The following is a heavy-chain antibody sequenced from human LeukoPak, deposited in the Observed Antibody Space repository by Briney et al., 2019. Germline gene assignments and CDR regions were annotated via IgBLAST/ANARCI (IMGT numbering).Heavy chain of an antibody. CDR3: VRGTSRGGIDI. V-gene: IGHV4-30-4*01. D-gene: IGHD3-16*01. CDR2: IYYSGST. CDR1: GGSISGGDYY. Sequence: SETLSLTCTVSGGSISGGDYYWSWIRQPPGKGLEWIGYIYYSGSTFYNPSLKSRVTISIDTSKNQLSLRLTFVTAADTAVYYCVRGTSRGGIDIWGQGTMVTVSS. J-gene: IGHJ3*02.